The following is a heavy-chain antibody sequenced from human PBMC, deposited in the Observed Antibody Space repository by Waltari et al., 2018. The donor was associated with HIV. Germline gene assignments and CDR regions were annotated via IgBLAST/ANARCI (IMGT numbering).Heavy chain of an antibody. D-gene: IGHD3-10*02. CDR3: TTIQFYYVFEF. J-gene: IGHJ4*02. CDR2: IKTRTDGGTG. V-gene: IGHV3-15*01. CDR1: GLTSRTAW. Sequence: EVHLVESGGGLGKPGGSLRLSCVVSGLTSRTAWMRWVRQAPGKGVEWVGRIKTRTDGGTGDYAAPVTGRFTISRDDSQSTLYLEINSLKAEDTAVYYCTTIQFYYVFEFWGQGTLVIVSS.